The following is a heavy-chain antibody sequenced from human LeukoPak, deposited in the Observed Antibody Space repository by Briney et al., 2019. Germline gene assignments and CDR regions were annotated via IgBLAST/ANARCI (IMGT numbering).Heavy chain of an antibody. CDR3: ASPLYYDILTGYPAAFDI. D-gene: IGHD3-9*01. Sequence: SVKVSCKASGGTFSSYAISWVRQAPGQGLEWMGRIIPILGIANYAQKFQGRVTITADKSTSTAYMELSSLRSEDTAVYYCASPLYYDILTGYPAAFDIWGQGTMVTVSS. V-gene: IGHV1-69*04. CDR1: GGTFSSYA. CDR2: IIPILGIA. J-gene: IGHJ3*02.